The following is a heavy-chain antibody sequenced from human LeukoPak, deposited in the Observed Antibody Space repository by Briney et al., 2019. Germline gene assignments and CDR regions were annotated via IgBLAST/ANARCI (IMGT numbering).Heavy chain of an antibody. J-gene: IGHJ4*02. CDR3: ASSYYYDSSGYYYLFDY. CDR1: GGTFSSYA. D-gene: IGHD3-22*01. V-gene: IGHV1-69*13. Sequence: SVKVSCKASGGTFSSYAISWVRQAPGQGLEWMGGIIPIFGTANYAQKFQGRVTITADESTSTAYMELSSLRSEDTAVYYCASSYYYDSSGYYYLFDYWGQGTLVTVSS. CDR2: IIPIFGTA.